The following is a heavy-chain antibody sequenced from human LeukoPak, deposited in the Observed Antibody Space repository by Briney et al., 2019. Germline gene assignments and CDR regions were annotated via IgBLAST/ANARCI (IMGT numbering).Heavy chain of an antibody. J-gene: IGHJ6*03. CDR1: GGSISSSSYY. Sequence: SETLSLTCTVSGGSISSSSYYWGWIRQPPGKGLEWIGSIYYSGSASYNPSLKSRVTISVDTSKNRISLKLTSVTAAVTAVYYCARHPGYYYYYMDVWGKGTTVTVSS. V-gene: IGHV4-39*01. CDR2: IYYSGSA. CDR3: ARHPGYYYYYMDV.